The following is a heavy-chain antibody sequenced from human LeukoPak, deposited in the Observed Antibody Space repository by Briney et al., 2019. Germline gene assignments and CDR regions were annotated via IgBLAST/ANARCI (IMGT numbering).Heavy chain of an antibody. D-gene: IGHD2-21*02. V-gene: IGHV1-8*01. CDR3: ARGGCGGDCAFGGYYYGIDV. Sequence: EASVKVSCKASGYTFTSYDINWVRQATGQGREWMGWMNLNSGNTGYAQKFQGRVTMTRNTSISTAYMELSSLRSWDTAVYYCARGGCGGDCAFGGYYYGIDVWGQGTTVTVSS. CDR1: GYTFTSYD. J-gene: IGHJ6*02. CDR2: MNLNSGNT.